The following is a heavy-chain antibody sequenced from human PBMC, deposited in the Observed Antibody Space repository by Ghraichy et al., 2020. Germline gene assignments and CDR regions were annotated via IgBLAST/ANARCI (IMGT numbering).Heavy chain of an antibody. J-gene: IGHJ5*02. CDR2: IYYSGST. CDR3: VRGEWLQYSGWFDP. CDR1: GGSISTYY. Sequence: SETLSLTCTVSGGSISTYYWSWIRQPPGKGLEWIGYIYYSGSTKYNPSLKSRVTISVDTSKNQFSLKLSSVTAADTAVYYCVRGEWLQYSGWFDPWGQGTLVTVSS. D-gene: IGHD5-12*01. V-gene: IGHV4-59*01.